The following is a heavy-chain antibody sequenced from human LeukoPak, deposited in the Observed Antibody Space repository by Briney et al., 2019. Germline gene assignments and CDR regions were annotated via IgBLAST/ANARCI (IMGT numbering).Heavy chain of an antibody. CDR2: ISAYNGNT. CDR3: ARGRIAARIKAEHWFDP. Sequence: ASVKVSCTASGYTFTSYGISWVRQAPGQGLEGMGWISAYNGNTNYAQKLQGRVTMTTDTSTSTASMELRSLRSDDTAVYYRARGRIAARIKAEHWFDPWGQGTLVTVSS. D-gene: IGHD6-6*01. J-gene: IGHJ5*02. CDR1: GYTFTSYG. V-gene: IGHV1-18*01.